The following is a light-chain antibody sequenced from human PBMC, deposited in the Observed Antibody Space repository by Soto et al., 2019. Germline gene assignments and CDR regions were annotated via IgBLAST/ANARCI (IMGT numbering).Light chain of an antibody. CDR1: QSVSTIY. CDR2: RAS. Sequence: EIVLTQSPGTLSLSPGERATLSCRASQSVSTIYLAWYQQKPGQAPRLLIYRASSRAAGIPDRFSGSGSGTDFTLTISRLEPEDFAVYYCQQYGGSPPFTFGQETKLEIK. J-gene: IGKJ2*01. CDR3: QQYGGSPPFT. V-gene: IGKV3-20*01.